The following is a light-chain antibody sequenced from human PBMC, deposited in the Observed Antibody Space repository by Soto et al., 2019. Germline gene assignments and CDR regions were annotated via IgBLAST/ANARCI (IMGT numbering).Light chain of an antibody. CDR3: QQYDNLPPWT. Sequence: EVVMTQSPATLSVSPGERATLSCRASQSVGSYLDWYQHKPGQAPRLLIYGASIRAPGVPAWFSGSGSGTEFTLPISSLQSEDFAVSFCQQYDNLPPWTFGRGTTVEVK. CDR2: GAS. CDR1: QSVGSY. V-gene: IGKV3-15*01. J-gene: IGKJ1*01.